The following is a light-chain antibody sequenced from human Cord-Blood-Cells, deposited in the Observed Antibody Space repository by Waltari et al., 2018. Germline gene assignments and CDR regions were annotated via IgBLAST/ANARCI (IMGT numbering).Light chain of an antibody. CDR3: SSYTSSSTLWV. V-gene: IGLV2-14*01. J-gene: IGLJ3*02. CDR2: EVS. Sequence: QSALTQPASVTGSPGQSITISCTGTSRDVGGYNYVYWYQQHPGKAPKLMIYEVSNRPSGVSNRFSGSKSGNTASLTISGLQAEDEADYYCSSYTSSSTLWVFGGGTKLTVL. CDR1: SRDVGGYNY.